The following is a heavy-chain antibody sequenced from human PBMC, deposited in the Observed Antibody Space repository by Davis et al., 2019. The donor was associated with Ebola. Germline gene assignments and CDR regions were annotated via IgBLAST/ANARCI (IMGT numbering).Heavy chain of an antibody. Sequence: GESLKISCTASGFTFSSYRMIWVRQAPGKGLEWVSSISGGSSYIYYADSVRGRFTISRDNAKDSLYLQMNSLRAEDTAVYYCAREGLCSSASCLDYWGQGTLVTVSS. CDR1: GFTFSSYR. D-gene: IGHD2-2*01. CDR3: AREGLCSSASCLDY. CDR2: ISGGSSYI. V-gene: IGHV3-21*01. J-gene: IGHJ4*02.